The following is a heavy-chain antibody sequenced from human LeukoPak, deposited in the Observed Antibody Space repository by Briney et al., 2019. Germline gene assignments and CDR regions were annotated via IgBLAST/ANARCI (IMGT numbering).Heavy chain of an antibody. J-gene: IGHJ4*02. D-gene: IGHD6-13*01. V-gene: IGHV1-69*06. CDR1: GGTFSSYA. CDR2: IIPIFGTA. CDR3: ARERAAASTFGY. Sequence: GASVKVSCKASGGTFSSYAISWVRQAPGQGLEWMGGIIPIFGTANYAQKFQGRVTITADKSTSTAYMELSSLRSEDTAVYYCARERAAASTFGYWGQGTLVTVSS.